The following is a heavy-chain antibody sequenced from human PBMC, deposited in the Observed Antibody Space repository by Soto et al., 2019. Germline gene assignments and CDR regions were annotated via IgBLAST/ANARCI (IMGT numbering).Heavy chain of an antibody. Sequence: PGGSLRLSCAASGFTFSSYAMSWVRQAPGKGLEWVSAISATGSSTFYADSVKGRFTISRDISKNTLYLQMNSLRAEDTAVYYCAKDPSRTYSDSWSGFYFDFWGQGALVTVSS. CDR1: GFTFSSYA. D-gene: IGHD3-3*01. V-gene: IGHV3-23*01. CDR3: AKDPSRTYSDSWSGFYFDF. CDR2: ISATGSST. J-gene: IGHJ4*02.